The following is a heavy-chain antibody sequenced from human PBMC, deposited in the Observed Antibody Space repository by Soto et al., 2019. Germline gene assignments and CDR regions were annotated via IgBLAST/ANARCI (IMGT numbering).Heavy chain of an antibody. CDR2: IYWNDDK. Sequence: QITLKESGPTLVKPTQTLTLTCTFSGFSLSTSGVGVGWIRQPPGKALEWLALIYWNDDKRYSPSLKSRLTIPKDTSKNQVVLTMTNMDPVDTATYYCAHTHIVVVVASGFDPWGQGTLVTVSS. CDR1: GFSLSTSGVG. V-gene: IGHV2-5*01. D-gene: IGHD2-15*01. CDR3: AHTHIVVVVASGFDP. J-gene: IGHJ5*02.